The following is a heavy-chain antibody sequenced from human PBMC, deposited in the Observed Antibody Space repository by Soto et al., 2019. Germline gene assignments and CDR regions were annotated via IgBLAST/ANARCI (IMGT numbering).Heavy chain of an antibody. CDR2: MYFSGFYSGST. Sequence: SETLSLTCTVSGGSMSSSSYYWGWIRQPPGKGLEWIANMYFSGFYSGSTSYNPSLKSRVTISVDTSKNQFSLQVSSVTAADTAVYHCQRGFDTLTFRFCLDYWGQGTLVTVYS. J-gene: IGHJ4*02. V-gene: IGHV4-39*01. D-gene: IGHD3-9*01. CDR1: GGSMSSSSYY. CDR3: QRGFDTLTFRFCLDY.